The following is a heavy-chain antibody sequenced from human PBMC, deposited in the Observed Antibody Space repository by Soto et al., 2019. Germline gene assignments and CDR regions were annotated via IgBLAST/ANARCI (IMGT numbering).Heavy chain of an antibody. J-gene: IGHJ4*02. CDR3: ARGYYYDSSGSDFDY. CDR1: GFTVSSNY. V-gene: IGHV3-53*01. CDR2: IYSVGST. D-gene: IGHD3-22*01. Sequence: LRLSCAASGFTVSSNYMSWVRQAPGKGLEWVSVIYSVGSTYYADSVKGRFTISRDNSKNTLYLQMNSLRAEDTAVYYCARGYYYDSSGSDFDYWGQGTLVTVSS.